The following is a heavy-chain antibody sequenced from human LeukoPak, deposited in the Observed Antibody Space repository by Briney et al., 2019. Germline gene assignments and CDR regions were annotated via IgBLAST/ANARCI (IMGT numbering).Heavy chain of an antibody. CDR1: GFTFSSYG. Sequence: PGGSLRLSCAASGFTFSSYGMHWVRQAPGKGLEWVAVIWYDGSNKYYADSVKGRFTTSRDNSKNTLYLQMNSLRAEDTAVYYCARAYSSSSQPFDYWGQGTLVTVSS. CDR2: IWYDGSNK. CDR3: ARAYSSSSQPFDY. D-gene: IGHD6-6*01. V-gene: IGHV3-33*01. J-gene: IGHJ4*02.